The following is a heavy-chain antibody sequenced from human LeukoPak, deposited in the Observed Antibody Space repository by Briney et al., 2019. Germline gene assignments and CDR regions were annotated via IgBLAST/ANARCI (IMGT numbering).Heavy chain of an antibody. CDR1: GGSFSGYY. J-gene: IGHJ4*02. CDR2: INHSGST. Sequence: PSETLSLTCAVYGGSFSGYYWSWIRQPPGKGLEWIGEINHSGSTNYNPSLKSRVTISVDTSKNQFSLKLSSVTAADTAVYYCARLLPGKAIEDYWGQGTLVTVSS. V-gene: IGHV4-34*01. CDR3: ARLLPGKAIEDY. D-gene: IGHD3-10*01.